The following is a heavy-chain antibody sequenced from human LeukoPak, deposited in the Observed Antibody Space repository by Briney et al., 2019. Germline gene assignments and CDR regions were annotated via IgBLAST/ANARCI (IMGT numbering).Heavy chain of an antibody. CDR3: TRVSYCGGDCYFVPYYFDY. D-gene: IGHD2-21*02. CDR1: GFTFSSYW. Sequence: PGGSLRLSCAASGFTFSSYWMHWVRQAPGKGLEWVGFIRSKAYGGTTEYAASVKGRFTISRDDSKSIAYLQMNSLKTEDTAVYYCTRVSYCGGDCYFVPYYFDYWGQGTLVTVSS. CDR2: IRSKAYGGTT. J-gene: IGHJ4*02. V-gene: IGHV3-49*04.